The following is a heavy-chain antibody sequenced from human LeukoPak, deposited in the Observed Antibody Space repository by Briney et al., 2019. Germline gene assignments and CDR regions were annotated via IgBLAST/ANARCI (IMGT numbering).Heavy chain of an antibody. V-gene: IGHV3-53*05. CDR1: GFTVSGTL. CDR3: TRDRARTESWVEFDL. CDR2: IYDDDRT. Sequence: PGGSLRLPCTASGFTVSGTLMDWVRQAPGKGPEWVSVIYDDDRTAYTDSVKGRFTMSRDSSKNTVYLQMNSLRPDDSAVYYCTRDRARTESWVEFDLWGLGTLVTVSS. J-gene: IGHJ5*02.